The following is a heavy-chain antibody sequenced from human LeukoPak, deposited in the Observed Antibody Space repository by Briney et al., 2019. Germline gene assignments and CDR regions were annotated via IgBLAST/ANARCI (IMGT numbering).Heavy chain of an antibody. CDR1: GFTFRSYE. Sequence: GGSLRLSFAASGFTFRSYEMHWVRLAPGKGLTWVSRINSDGTKTDYADSVKGRFTISRDNPKNTLFLQMNSLRAEDTAIYYCASLDPFDYWGQGTLVTVSS. J-gene: IGHJ4*02. CDR2: INSDGTKT. V-gene: IGHV3-74*01. CDR3: ASLDPFDY.